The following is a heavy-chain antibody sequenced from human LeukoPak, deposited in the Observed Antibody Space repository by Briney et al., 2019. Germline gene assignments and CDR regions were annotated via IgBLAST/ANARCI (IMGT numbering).Heavy chain of an antibody. CDR2: LYTGGGT. V-gene: IGHV3-66*01. CDR1: GFTVSSNF. Sequence: GGSLRLSCVASGFTVSSNFMSWVRQAPGQGLEFVSVLYTGGGTYYADSVRGRFIISRDNSKNTLYLQMNSRTVEDTAVVYCARYHFDRWGQGTLVTVCS. CDR3: ARYHFDR. J-gene: IGHJ4*02.